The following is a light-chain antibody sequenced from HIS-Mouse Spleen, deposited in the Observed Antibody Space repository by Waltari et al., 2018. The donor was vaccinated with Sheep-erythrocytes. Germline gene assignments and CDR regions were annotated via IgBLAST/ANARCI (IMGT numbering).Light chain of an antibody. CDR2: DAS. J-gene: IGKJ4*01. CDR1: QDISNY. V-gene: IGKV1-33*01. Sequence: DIQMTQSPSSLSASVGDRATITCQASQDISNYLNWYQQKPGKAPKLLIYDASNLETGVPSRVSGSGSGTDFTFTISSLQPEDIATYYCQQYDNLPGLTFGGGTKVEIK. CDR3: QQYDNLPGLT.